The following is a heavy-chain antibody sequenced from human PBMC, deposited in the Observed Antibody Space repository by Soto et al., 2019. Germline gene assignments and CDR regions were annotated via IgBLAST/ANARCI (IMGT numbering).Heavy chain of an antibody. CDR2: IDPSDSYT. D-gene: IGHD3-22*01. J-gene: IGHJ4*02. V-gene: IGHV5-10-1*01. Sequence: PGESLKISCKGSGHSFTSYWISWVRQMPGKGLEWMGRIDPSDSYTNYSPSFQGHVTISADKSISTAYLQWSSLKASDTAMYYCARSAGYCSGGSCFTYYYDSSGYYGLDYWGQGTLVTVSS. CDR1: GHSFTSYW. CDR3: ARSAGYCSGGSCFTYYYDSSGYYGLDY.